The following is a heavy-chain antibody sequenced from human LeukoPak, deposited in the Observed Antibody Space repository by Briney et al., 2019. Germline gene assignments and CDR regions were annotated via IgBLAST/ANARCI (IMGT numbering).Heavy chain of an antibody. CDR3: ARGDTMIVEEYFQH. V-gene: IGHV1-18*01. CDR2: ISAYNGNT. Sequence: ASVKVSCKASGYTFTSYGISWVREAPGQGLEWMGWISAYNGNTNYAQKLQGRVTMTTDTSTSTAYMELRSLRSDDTAVYYCARGDTMIVEEYFQHWGQGTLVTVSS. J-gene: IGHJ1*01. CDR1: GYTFTSYG. D-gene: IGHD3-22*01.